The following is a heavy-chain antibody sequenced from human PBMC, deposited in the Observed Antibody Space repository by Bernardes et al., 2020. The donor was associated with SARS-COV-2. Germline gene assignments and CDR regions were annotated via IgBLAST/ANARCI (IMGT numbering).Heavy chain of an antibody. D-gene: IGHD3-3*01. Sequence: GGSLRLSCVASGFTFDIPTMNWVRQAPGQGLEWISSITRTSDYIYYADSVKGRFTVSRDNAKNSLYLQMDSLRAEDTAVYYCARAFDFWTGYATQYYYYGMDVWGKGTTVTVSS. V-gene: IGHV3-21*01. CDR2: ITRTSDYI. CDR1: GFTFDIPT. J-gene: IGHJ6*04. CDR3: ARAFDFWTGYATQYYYYGMDV.